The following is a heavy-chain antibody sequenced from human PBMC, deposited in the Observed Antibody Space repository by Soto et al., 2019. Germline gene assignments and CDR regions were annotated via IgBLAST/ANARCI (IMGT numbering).Heavy chain of an antibody. V-gene: IGHV4-31*03. J-gene: IGHJ6*02. Sequence: QVHLQESGPGLVKPSQTLSLTCTVSGGSISSGGYYWSWIRQHPGKGLEWSGYIYYSESTYYKPSLKSRVTISVHTSKHPFSLKLSSVTAAATAVCYSAREPDVWGPGTTVTVSS. CDR2: IYYSEST. CDR1: GGSISSGGYY. CDR3: AREPDV.